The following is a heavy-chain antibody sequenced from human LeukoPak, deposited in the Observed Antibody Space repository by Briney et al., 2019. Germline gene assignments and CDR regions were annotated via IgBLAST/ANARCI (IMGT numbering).Heavy chain of an antibody. Sequence: GGSLRLSCAASGFTFSTYSMTWVRQAPGKGLEWVSSITSSSSYIYYADSVKGRFTISRDNAKNSLYLQMNSLRAEDTAVYYCAKPSGSGVDYWGRGTRVTVSS. CDR1: GFTFSTYS. J-gene: IGHJ4*02. D-gene: IGHD1-26*01. CDR3: AKPSGSGVDY. CDR2: ITSSSSYI. V-gene: IGHV3-21*01.